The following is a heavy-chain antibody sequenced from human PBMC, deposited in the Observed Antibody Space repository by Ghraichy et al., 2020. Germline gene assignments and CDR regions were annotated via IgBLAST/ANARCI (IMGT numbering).Heavy chain of an antibody. J-gene: IGHJ4*02. D-gene: IGHD6-19*01. Sequence: SETLSLTCAISGDSVSSNSSAWSWFRQSPSRGLEWQGRTYYRSKWYNDYAVSVKSRITVNPDTSKNQFSLQLNSVTPEDTAVYYCARDQYIRGWGGTDHWGQGTLVTVSS. CDR2: TYYRSKWYN. CDR1: GDSVSSNSSA. V-gene: IGHV6-1*01. CDR3: ARDQYIRGWGGTDH.